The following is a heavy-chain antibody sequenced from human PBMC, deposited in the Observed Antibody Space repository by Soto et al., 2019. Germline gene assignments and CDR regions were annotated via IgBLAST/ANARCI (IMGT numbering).Heavy chain of an antibody. CDR3: ASRPKLPAITTVSWPLDF. Sequence: EVQLVETGGGLIQPGGSLRLSCEASGFTISDKYMSWVRQAPGKGLEWVSVINGGGDTFYPDSVKGRFTISRDNSENTLYLQMNNLIAEDTAIYYCASRPKLPAITTVSWPLDFWGPRTLVTGSS. CDR1: GFTISDKY. CDR2: INGGGDT. D-gene: IGHD3-22*01. V-gene: IGHV3-53*02. J-gene: IGHJ4*02.